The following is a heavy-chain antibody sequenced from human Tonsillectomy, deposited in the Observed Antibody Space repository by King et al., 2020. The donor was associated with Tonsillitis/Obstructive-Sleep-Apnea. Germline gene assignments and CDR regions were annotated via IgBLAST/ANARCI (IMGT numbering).Heavy chain of an antibody. CDR3: ARDQTRVAYYYYAMDG. CDR1: GFTFSSYG. V-gene: IGHV3-33*01. CDR2: VWYDGSIK. Sequence: VQLVESGGGVVQPGRSLRLSCATSGFTFSSYGMHWVRQAPGKGLEWVAVVWYDGSIKYYAHSVRGRFTISRDNSKNTLYLQMDSLRAEDTAVYYCARDQTRVAYYYYAMDGWGQGTTVTVSS. D-gene: IGHD5-12*01. J-gene: IGHJ6*02.